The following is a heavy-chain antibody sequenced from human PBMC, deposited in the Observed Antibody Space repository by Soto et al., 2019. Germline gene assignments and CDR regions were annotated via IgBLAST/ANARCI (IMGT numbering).Heavy chain of an antibody. Sequence: PGESLKISFKGSGYSFTSYWIGWVRQMPGKGLEWMGIIYPGDSDTRYSPSFQGQVTISADKSISTAYLQWSSLKASDTAMYYCARRRVTTNYYYGMDVWGQGTTVTVSS. CDR1: GYSFTSYW. V-gene: IGHV5-51*01. D-gene: IGHD4-17*01. CDR3: ARRRVTTNYYYGMDV. J-gene: IGHJ6*02. CDR2: IYPGDSDT.